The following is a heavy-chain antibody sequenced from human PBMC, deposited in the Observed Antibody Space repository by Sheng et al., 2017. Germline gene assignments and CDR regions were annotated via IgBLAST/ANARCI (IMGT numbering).Heavy chain of an antibody. D-gene: IGHD3-22*01. J-gene: IGHJ4*02. CDR3: AKGGSSGYYRPGEV. Sequence: QVQLVESGGGVVQPGRSLRLSCAASGFAFSGYAMHWVRQAPGKGLAWVALISYDGGNEYYADSVKGRFTISRDNSKNTLYLQMNSLRAEDTAVYYCAKGGSSGYYRPGEVWGQGNAGHRLL. V-gene: IGHV3-30*18. CDR2: ISYDGGNE. CDR1: GFAFSGYA.